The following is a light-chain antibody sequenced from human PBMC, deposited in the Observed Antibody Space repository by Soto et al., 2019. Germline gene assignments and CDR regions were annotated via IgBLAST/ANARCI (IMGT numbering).Light chain of an antibody. CDR2: AAS. CDR1: QGIRSY. CDR3: QQSYSTPPT. Sequence: DIQMTQSPSSLSASVGDRVTITCRASQGIRSYLNWYQQKPGKAPKLLIYAASSLQSGVPSRFSGSGSGTDFTLTISSLQPEDFATYYCQQSYSTPPTFGGGAKVEIK. J-gene: IGKJ4*01. V-gene: IGKV1-39*01.